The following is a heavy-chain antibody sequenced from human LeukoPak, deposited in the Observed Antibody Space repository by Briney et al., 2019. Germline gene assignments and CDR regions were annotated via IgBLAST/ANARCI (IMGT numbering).Heavy chain of an antibody. CDR2: MNPNSGNT. CDR3: ARGKNTMVRGVGDAFDI. Sequence: ASVKVSCKASGYTFTSYDINWVRQATGQGLEWMGWMNPNSGNTGYAQEFQGRVTMTRNTSISTAYMELSSLRSEDTAVYYCARGKNTMVRGVGDAFDIWGQGTMVTVSS. J-gene: IGHJ3*02. V-gene: IGHV1-8*01. D-gene: IGHD3-10*01. CDR1: GYTFTSYD.